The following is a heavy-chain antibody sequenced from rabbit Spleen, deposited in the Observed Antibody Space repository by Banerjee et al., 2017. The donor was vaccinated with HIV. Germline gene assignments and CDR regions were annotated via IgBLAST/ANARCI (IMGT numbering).Heavy chain of an antibody. CDR1: GFSFSSSYY. CDR2: IRSDGYGST. D-gene: IGHD6-1*01. J-gene: IGHJ4*01. V-gene: IGHV1S40*01. Sequence: QSLEESRGGLVQPEGSLTLTCTASGFSFSSSYYMCWVRQAPGKGLEWIGCIRSDGYGSTYYASWAKGRFTISKTSSTTVTLQMPSLTAADTATYFCARDTYISGGTGYAHYFDLWGPGTLVTVS. CDR3: ARDTYISGGTGYAHYFDL.